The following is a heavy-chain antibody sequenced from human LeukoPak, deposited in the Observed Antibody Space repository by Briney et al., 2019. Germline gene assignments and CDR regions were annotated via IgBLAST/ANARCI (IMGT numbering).Heavy chain of an antibody. D-gene: IGHD6-13*01. V-gene: IGHV4-59*01. Sequence: SETLSLICTVSDGSIRRYYLSWIRQPIGKGQEWIGYIYYSGSTNYNPSLKSRVTISVDTSKNQFSLKLSSVTAADTAVYYCARGGNYFDYWGQGTLVTVSS. CDR1: DGSIRRYY. CDR3: ARGGNYFDY. CDR2: IYYSGST. J-gene: IGHJ4*02.